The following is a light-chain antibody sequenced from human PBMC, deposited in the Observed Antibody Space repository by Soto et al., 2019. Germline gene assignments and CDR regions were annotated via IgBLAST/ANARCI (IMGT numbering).Light chain of an antibody. Sequence: QSALTQPASVSGSPGQSIAISCTGTSSDVGGYNYVSWYQQHPGKAPKLVIYEVSNRPSGVSNRFSGSKSGNTASLIISGLQAEDEADYYCTSYTSSSTLVIGGGTKLTVL. CDR2: EVS. V-gene: IGLV2-14*01. CDR1: SSDVGGYNY. J-gene: IGLJ2*01. CDR3: TSYTSSSTLV.